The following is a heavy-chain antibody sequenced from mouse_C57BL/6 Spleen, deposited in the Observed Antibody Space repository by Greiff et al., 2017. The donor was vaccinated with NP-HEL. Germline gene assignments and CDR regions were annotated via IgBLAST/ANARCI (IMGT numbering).Heavy chain of an antibody. CDR2: IDPSDSET. J-gene: IGHJ1*03. V-gene: IGHV1-52*01. CDR3: ARYYYGNPYWYFDV. D-gene: IGHD2-1*01. Sequence: QVQLQQPGAELVRPGSSVKLSCKASGYTFTSYWMHWVKQRPIQGLEWIGNIDPSDSETHYNQKFKDKATLTVDKSSSTAYMQLSSLTSEDSAVYYCARYYYGNPYWYFDVWGTGTTVTVSS. CDR1: GYTFTSYW.